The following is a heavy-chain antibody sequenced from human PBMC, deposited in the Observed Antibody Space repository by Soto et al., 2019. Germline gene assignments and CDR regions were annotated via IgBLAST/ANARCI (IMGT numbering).Heavy chain of an antibody. D-gene: IGHD3-9*01. J-gene: IGHJ6*02. Sequence: SVKVSCKASGGTFSSYAISWVRQAPGQGLEWMGGIIPIFGTSNYAQKFQARVTITADESTSTAYMELSSLRSEDTAVYYCARVRDILTPFYVMDVCGQRTTVSLS. V-gene: IGHV1-69*13. CDR1: GGTFSSYA. CDR2: IIPIFGTS. CDR3: ARVRDILTPFYVMDV.